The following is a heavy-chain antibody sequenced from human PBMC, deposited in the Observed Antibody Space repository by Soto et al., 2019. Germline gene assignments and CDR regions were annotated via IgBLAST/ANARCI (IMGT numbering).Heavy chain of an antibody. V-gene: IGHV4-30-4*01. CDR2: IYYSGST. J-gene: IGHJ4*02. CDR3: ASGGTVVTRPWYFDY. CDR1: GGSISSGDYY. D-gene: IGHD2-21*02. Sequence: SETLSLTCTVSGGSISSGDYYWSWIRQPPGKGLEWIGYIYYSGSTYYNPSLKSRVTISVDTSKNQFSLKLSSVTAADTAVYYCASGGTVVTRPWYFDYWGQGTLVTVSS.